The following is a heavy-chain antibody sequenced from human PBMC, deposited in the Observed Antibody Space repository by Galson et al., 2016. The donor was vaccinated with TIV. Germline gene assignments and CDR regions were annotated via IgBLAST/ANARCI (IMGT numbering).Heavy chain of an antibody. CDR2: ISYDGSDK. Sequence: SLRLSCAGSGFTFSSCNMHWVRQAPGKGLEWVAFISYDGSDKYYADSVKGRFTISRDNSRSTVDLQMNSLRGDDTAVYYCARVGPCTAMDDYYYYGMDVWGQGTTVTVSS. CDR1: GFTFSSCN. CDR3: ARVGPCTAMDDYYYYGMDV. V-gene: IGHV3-30*03. J-gene: IGHJ6*02. D-gene: IGHD5-18*01.